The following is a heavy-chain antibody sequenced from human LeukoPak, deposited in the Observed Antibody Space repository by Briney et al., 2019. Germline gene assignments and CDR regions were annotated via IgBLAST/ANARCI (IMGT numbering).Heavy chain of an antibody. CDR2: ISAYNGNT. Sequence: AAVKVSCKASGYTFTSYGISWVRQAPGQGLEWMGWISAYNGNTNYAQKLQGRITMTTDTSTSTAYMDLRSLRSDDTAVYYCARDYYDSSGYLRDYWGQGTLVT. D-gene: IGHD3-22*01. J-gene: IGHJ4*02. V-gene: IGHV1-18*01. CDR3: ARDYYDSSGYLRDY. CDR1: GYTFTSYG.